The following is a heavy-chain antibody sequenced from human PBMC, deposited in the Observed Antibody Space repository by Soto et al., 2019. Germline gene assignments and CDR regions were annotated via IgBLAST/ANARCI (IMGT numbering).Heavy chain of an antibody. D-gene: IGHD6-13*01. Sequence: QVQLVESGGGVVQPGRSLRLSCAASGFTFSSYGMHWVRQAPGKGLEWVAVIWYDGRNEYYADSVKGRFTISRDNSKNTLYLQMNSLRAEDTAVYYCARAQYSSRWYPFDYWGQGTLVTVSS. V-gene: IGHV3-33*01. CDR1: GFTFSSYG. CDR3: ARAQYSSRWYPFDY. CDR2: IWYDGRNE. J-gene: IGHJ4*02.